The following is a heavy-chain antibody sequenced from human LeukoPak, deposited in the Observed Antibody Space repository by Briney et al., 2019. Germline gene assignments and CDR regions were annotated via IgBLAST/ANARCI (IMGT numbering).Heavy chain of an antibody. CDR3: AGYDSSGYYSP. J-gene: IGHJ5*02. CDR1: GVSISSYY. V-gene: IGHV4-59*08. CDR2: IYYTGST. D-gene: IGHD3-22*01. Sequence: SETLSLTCTVSGVSISSYYWSWIRQPPGKGLEWIGYIYYTGSTNYNPSLKSRVTISVDTSKNQFSLKLSSVTAADTAVYYCAGYDSSGYYSPWGQGTLVTVSS.